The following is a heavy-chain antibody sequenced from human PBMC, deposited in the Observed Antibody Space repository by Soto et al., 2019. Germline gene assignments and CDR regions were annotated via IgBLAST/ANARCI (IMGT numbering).Heavy chain of an antibody. CDR3: ARDGDLRMDV. Sequence: SETLSLTCTVSGGSISSYYWSWIRQPPGKGLEWIGYIYYSGSTNYNPSLKSRVTISVDTSKNQFSLKLSSVTAADTAVYYCARDGDLRMDVWGQRTTVTVSS. D-gene: IGHD7-27*01. CDR2: IYYSGST. V-gene: IGHV4-59*01. CDR1: GGSISSYY. J-gene: IGHJ6*02.